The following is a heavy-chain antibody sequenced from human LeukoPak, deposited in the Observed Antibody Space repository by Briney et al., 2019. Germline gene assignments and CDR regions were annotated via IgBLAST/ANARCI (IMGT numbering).Heavy chain of an antibody. Sequence: GGSLRLSCAASGFTFSSHSMNWVRQAPGKGLEWISSISSSGSHIFQVDSVKGRFTISRDNARHSLYLQMSSLRAEDTAVYYCARGDSGDLSIDYWGQGTLVTVSS. J-gene: IGHJ4*02. D-gene: IGHD4-17*01. V-gene: IGHV3-21*01. CDR3: ARGDSGDLSIDY. CDR1: GFTFSSHS. CDR2: ISSSGSHI.